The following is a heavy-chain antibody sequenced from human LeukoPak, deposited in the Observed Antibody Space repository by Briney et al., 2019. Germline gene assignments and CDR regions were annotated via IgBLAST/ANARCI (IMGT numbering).Heavy chain of an antibody. Sequence: SETLSLTCTVSGGSISGSSYYWGWIRQPPGKGLEWIGSIYHSGSTFYNPSLKTRVTISADTSKNQFSLKLSSVTAADTAVYYCARTYCGGDCYSEPINHYYYYGMDVWGQGTTVTVSS. CDR3: ARTYCGGDCYSEPINHYYYYGMDV. CDR1: GGSISGSSYY. V-gene: IGHV4-39*01. J-gene: IGHJ6*02. D-gene: IGHD2-21*02. CDR2: IYHSGST.